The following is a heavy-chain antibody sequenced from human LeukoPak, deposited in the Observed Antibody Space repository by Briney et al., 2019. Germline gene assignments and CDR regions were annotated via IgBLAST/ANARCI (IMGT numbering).Heavy chain of an antibody. J-gene: IGHJ6*02. Sequence: SETLSLTCTVSGGSISSYYWSWIRQPPGKGLEWIGYIYYSGSTNYNPSLKSRVTISVDTSKNQFSLKLSSVTAADTAVYYCARVPAYYYGMDVWGRGTTVTVSS. V-gene: IGHV4-59*01. CDR3: ARVPAYYYGMDV. CDR1: GGSISSYY. CDR2: IYYSGST.